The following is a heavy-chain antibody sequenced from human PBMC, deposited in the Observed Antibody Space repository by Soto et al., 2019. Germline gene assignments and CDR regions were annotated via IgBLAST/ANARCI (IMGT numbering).Heavy chain of an antibody. CDR1: GGSFSGYY. V-gene: IGHV4-34*01. CDR2: INHSGST. D-gene: IGHD2-8*01. J-gene: IGHJ4*02. CDR3: ARVDCTNGVCSDFDY. Sequence: SETLSLTCAVYGGSFSGYYWSWIRQPPGKGLEWIGEINHSGSTNYNPSLKSRVTISVDTSKNQFSLKLSSVTAADTAVYYCARVDCTNGVCSDFDYWGQGTLVTVSS.